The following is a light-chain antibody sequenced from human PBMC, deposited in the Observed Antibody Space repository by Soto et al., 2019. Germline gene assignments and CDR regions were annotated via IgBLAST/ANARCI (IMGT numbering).Light chain of an antibody. CDR3: QVWDSSSDHVV. Sequence: SSELTQPPSVSVAPGQTARITCGGNNIGSKSLHWYQQKPRQAPVLVVYDDSDRPSGIPERFSGSNSENTATLTISRVEAGDEADDYCQVWDSSSDHVVFGGGTKLTVL. CDR1: NIGSKS. V-gene: IGLV3-21*02. CDR2: DDS. J-gene: IGLJ2*01.